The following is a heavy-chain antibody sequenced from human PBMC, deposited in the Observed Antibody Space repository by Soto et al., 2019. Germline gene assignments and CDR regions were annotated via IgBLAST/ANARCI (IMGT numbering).Heavy chain of an antibody. Sequence: QVQVQESGPGLVKPSETLSLTCSVSGGSVRSGSYYWSWIRQPPGKGLQWIGNISYSGSTNYNPSLKSRVTISIDTSKNQFSLKLSSVTAADTAVYYCASLYCSRSSCYVNPWGQGTLVTVSS. J-gene: IGHJ5*02. V-gene: IGHV4-61*01. CDR3: ASLYCSRSSCYVNP. CDR2: ISYSGST. CDR1: GGSVRSGSYY. D-gene: IGHD2-2*01.